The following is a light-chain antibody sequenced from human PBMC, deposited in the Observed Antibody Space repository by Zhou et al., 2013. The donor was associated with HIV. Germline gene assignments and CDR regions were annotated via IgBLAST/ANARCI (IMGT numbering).Light chain of an antibody. CDR1: QSVSSN. Sequence: EIVLTQSPATLSVSPGERATLSCRASQSVSSNLAWYQQQPGQAPRLLIYGASTRATGIPARFSGSGSGTDFTLTISSLEPEDFAVYYCQQRSDWPITFGQGTRLEIK. CDR2: GAS. V-gene: IGKV3-11*01. J-gene: IGKJ5*01. CDR3: QQRSDWPIT.